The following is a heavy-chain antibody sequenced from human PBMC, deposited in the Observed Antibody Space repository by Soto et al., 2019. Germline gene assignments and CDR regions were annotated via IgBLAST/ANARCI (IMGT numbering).Heavy chain of an antibody. D-gene: IGHD3-22*01. V-gene: IGHV4-39*01. CDR1: CGSISSSSYY. J-gene: IGHJ4*02. CDR2: IYYSGST. Sequence: SETLSLTCTVSCGSISSSSYYWGWISQPPGKGLEWIGSIYYSGSTYYNPSLKSRVTISVDTSKNQFSLKLSSVTAADTAVYYCARLVYDSSGYRPGWGQGTLVTVS. CDR3: ARLVYDSSGYRPG.